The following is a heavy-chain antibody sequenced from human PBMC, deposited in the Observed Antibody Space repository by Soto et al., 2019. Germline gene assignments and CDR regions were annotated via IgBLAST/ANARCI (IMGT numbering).Heavy chain of an antibody. CDR1: GFTFYDYT. V-gene: IGHV3-48*03. J-gene: IGHJ6*02. CDR3: ARDRKASDSWSGYVYSYYGLDV. D-gene: IGHD3-3*01. Sequence: PWGALRLSCAASGFTFYDYTMNWVRQAPGKGLGGVSYISSSVSTIYYADSVKGRFSISRDNAKNSLYLQMNSLRAEATAVSYCARDRKASDSWSGYVYSYYGLDVWGHGTTVTVSS. CDR2: ISSSVSTI.